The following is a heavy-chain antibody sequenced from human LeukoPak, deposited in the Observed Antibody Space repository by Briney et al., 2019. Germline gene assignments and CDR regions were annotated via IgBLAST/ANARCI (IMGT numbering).Heavy chain of an antibody. CDR2: ISYDGSNK. J-gene: IGHJ1*01. D-gene: IGHD3-22*01. Sequence: TGGSLRLSCAASGFTFSSYAMHWVRQAPGKGLEWVAVISYDGSNKYYADSVKGRFTISRDNSKNTLYLQMNSLRAEDTAVYYCARSYYYDSSGYYYAEYFQHWGQGTLVTVSS. V-gene: IGHV3-30-3*01. CDR3: ARSYYYDSSGYYYAEYFQH. CDR1: GFTFSSYA.